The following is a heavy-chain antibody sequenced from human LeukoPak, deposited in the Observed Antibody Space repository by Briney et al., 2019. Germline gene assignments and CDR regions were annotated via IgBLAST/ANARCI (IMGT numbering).Heavy chain of an antibody. CDR2: IYYSGSI. CDR1: GGSISSGGYY. D-gene: IGHD2-15*01. CDR3: ARAGGCSGGSCHYWYFDL. V-gene: IGHV4-31*03. J-gene: IGHJ2*01. Sequence: SQTLSLTCIVSGGSISSGGYYWSWIRQHPGKGLEWIGYIYYSGSIYYNPSVKSRVTISLDTFNNHFSLKLSPVTAADTAVYYCARAGGCSGGSCHYWYFDLWGRGTLVTVSP.